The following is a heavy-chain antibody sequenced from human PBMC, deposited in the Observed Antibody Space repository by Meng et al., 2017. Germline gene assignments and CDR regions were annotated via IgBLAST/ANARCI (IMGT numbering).Heavy chain of an antibody. D-gene: IGHD3-10*01. Sequence: SGPTLVKPTQTLTLTCTFSGFSLSTSGVGVGWIRQPPGKALEWLALIYWNDDKRYSPSLKSRLTITKDTSKNQVVLTMTNMDPVDTATYYCAHSRWQRITMVRGVRDYYYYGMDVWGQGTTVTGSS. CDR2: IYWNDDK. CDR3: AHSRWQRITMVRGVRDYYYYGMDV. V-gene: IGHV2-5*01. CDR1: GFSLSTSGVG. J-gene: IGHJ6*02.